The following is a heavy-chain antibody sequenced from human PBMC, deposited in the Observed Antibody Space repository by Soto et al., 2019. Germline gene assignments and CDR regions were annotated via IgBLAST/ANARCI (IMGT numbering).Heavy chain of an antibody. J-gene: IGHJ2*01. V-gene: IGHV3-30*03. CDR2: ISDDGSRQ. CDR3: ARGGGYTYGYPWWHFDL. D-gene: IGHD5-18*01. Sequence: QVQLVESGGGVVQPGWSLRLSCAASGFTLSNYGMQWVRQAPGKGLEWVAAISDDGSRQYYADSVKGRFTISRDNSRDTLSLQMNNLRTEDTAVYYCARGGGYTYGYPWWHFDLWGRGTLVTVSS. CDR1: GFTLSNYG.